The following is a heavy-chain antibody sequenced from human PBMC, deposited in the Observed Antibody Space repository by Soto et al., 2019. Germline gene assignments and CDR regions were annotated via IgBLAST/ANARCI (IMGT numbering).Heavy chain of an antibody. CDR1: GYTFSGYD. J-gene: IGHJ6*02. D-gene: IGHD3-10*01. CDR3: ASDYGSGVEMDV. Sequence: QVQLVQSGAEVKKPGASVKLSCTPSGYTFSGYDVHWVRQAPGQGLEWMGVFKPTGGGSTSYAKSFQGRVTVTRDTSTSTVYMELGSLRFDYTAVYFCASDYGSGVEMDVWAQRTRVTVSS. CDR2: FKPTGGGST. V-gene: IGHV1-46*01.